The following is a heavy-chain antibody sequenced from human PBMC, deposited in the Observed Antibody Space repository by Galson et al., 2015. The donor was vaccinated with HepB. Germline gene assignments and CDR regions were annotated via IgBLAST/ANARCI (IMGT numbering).Heavy chain of an antibody. D-gene: IGHD3-10*01. CDR2: IYSGGST. CDR3: ARDQVWFGGAFDI. CDR1: GFTVSSNY. J-gene: IGHJ3*02. V-gene: IGHV3-66*02. Sequence: SLRLSCAASGFTVSSNYMSWVRQAPGKGLEWVSVIYSGGSTYYADSVKGRFTISRDNSKNTLYLQMNSLRAEDTALYYCARDQVWFGGAFDIWGQGTMVTVSS.